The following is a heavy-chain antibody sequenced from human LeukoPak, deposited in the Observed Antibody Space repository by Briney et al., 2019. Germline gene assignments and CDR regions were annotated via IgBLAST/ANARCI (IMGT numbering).Heavy chain of an antibody. J-gene: IGHJ4*02. CDR1: GFTFSSYS. D-gene: IGHD6-13*01. V-gene: IGHV3-21*01. Sequence: GSLRLSCAASGFTFSSYSMNWVRQAPGKGLEWVSSISSSSTYLYYADSVKGRFTISRDNAKNSLYLQMNSLRADDTAVYYCARVAEAAAFDYWGQGTLVTVSS. CDR2: ISSSSTYL. CDR3: ARVAEAAAFDY.